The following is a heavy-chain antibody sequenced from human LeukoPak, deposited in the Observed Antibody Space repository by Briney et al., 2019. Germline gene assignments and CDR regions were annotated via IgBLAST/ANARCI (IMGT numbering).Heavy chain of an antibody. D-gene: IGHD4-23*01. J-gene: IGHJ4*02. V-gene: IGHV4-59*11. Sequence: KPSETLSLTCNVSGGSLTSHYWSWVRQSPEKGLEWIGQIYHTGSTHYNPSLRSRFAISVDTSTNKFFLNVKSVTAAGTAVYCAREGRWGVKYFFDFWGQGTLVIVSS. CDR2: IYHTGST. CDR1: GGSLTSHY. CDR3: AREGRWGVKYFFDF.